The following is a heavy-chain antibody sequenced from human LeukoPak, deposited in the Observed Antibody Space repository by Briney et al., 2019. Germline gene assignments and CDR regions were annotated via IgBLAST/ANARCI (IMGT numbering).Heavy chain of an antibody. CDR1: GFTFSSYS. V-gene: IGHV3-21*01. J-gene: IGHJ4*02. D-gene: IGHD3-3*01. CDR3: ARDSMSGHFDY. CDR2: ISSSSSYI. Sequence: GGSLRLSCAASGFTFSSYSMNWVRQAPGKGLEWVSSISSSSSYIYYADSVKGRFTISRDSAKNSLYLQMNSLRAEDTAVYYCARDSMSGHFDYWGQGTLVTVSS.